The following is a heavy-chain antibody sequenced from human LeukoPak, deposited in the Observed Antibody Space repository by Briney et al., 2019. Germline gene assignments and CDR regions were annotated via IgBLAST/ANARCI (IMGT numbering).Heavy chain of an antibody. CDR2: IKQDGSEK. J-gene: IGHJ4*02. D-gene: IGHD6-19*01. Sequence: GGSLRLSCAASGFNFSDFWMNWVRQAPGKGLEWVASIKQDGSEKYYVDSVKGRFSISRDNAKNSLHLQMNSLRAEDTAVYYCAIDHTVDGLVFDYWGQGILVTVSS. CDR1: GFNFSDFW. CDR3: AIDHTVDGLVFDY. V-gene: IGHV3-7*01.